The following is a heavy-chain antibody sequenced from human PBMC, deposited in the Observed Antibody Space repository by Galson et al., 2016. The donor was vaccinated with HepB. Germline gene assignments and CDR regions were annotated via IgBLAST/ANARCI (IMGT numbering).Heavy chain of an antibody. J-gene: IGHJ5*02. Sequence: SVKVSCKASGDIFTSYYMHWVRQAPGQGLEWMGIINPSGGSTSYAQKFQGRVTMTRDTSTSTVYMELSSLRSEDTAIYYCARGRLAFFDWGGGWFDPWGQGTLVTVSS. V-gene: IGHV1-46*01. CDR1: GDIFTSYY. CDR3: ARGRLAFFDWGGGWFDP. D-gene: IGHD3-9*01. CDR2: INPSGGST.